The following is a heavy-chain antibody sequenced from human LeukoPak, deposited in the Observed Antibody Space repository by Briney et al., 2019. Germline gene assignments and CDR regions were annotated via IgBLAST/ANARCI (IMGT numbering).Heavy chain of an antibody. V-gene: IGHV1-69-2*01. Sequence: ASVKVSCKASGYTFTDYYMHWVQQAPGKGLEWMGLVDPEDGETIYAEKFQGRVTITADTSTDTAYMELSSLRSEDTAVYYCATGPYSGSPRRYMDVWGKGTTVTVSS. D-gene: IGHD1-26*01. CDR3: ATGPYSGSPRRYMDV. CDR1: GYTFTDYY. J-gene: IGHJ6*03. CDR2: VDPEDGET.